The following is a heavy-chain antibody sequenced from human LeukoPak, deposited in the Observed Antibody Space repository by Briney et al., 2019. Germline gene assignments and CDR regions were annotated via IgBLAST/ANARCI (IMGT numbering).Heavy chain of an antibody. V-gene: IGHV3-49*03. CDR1: GFTFGDYA. CDR2: IRSKAYGGTT. Sequence: GRSLRLSCTASGFTFGDYAMSWFRQAPGKGLEWVGFIRSKAYGGTTEYASSVKGRFTISRDDSKSIAYLQMNSLKTEDTAVYYCTSEYDFWSGYYGDFDYWGQGTLVTVSS. J-gene: IGHJ4*02. D-gene: IGHD3-3*01. CDR3: TSEYDFWSGYYGDFDY.